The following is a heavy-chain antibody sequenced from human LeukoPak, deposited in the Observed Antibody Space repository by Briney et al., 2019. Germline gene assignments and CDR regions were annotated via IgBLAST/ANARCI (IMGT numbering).Heavy chain of an antibody. J-gene: IGHJ6*03. V-gene: IGHV4-31*03. Sequence: PSETLSLTCTVSGGSISSGGYYWSWLRQHPGKGLEWIGYIYYSGSTYYNPSLKSRVTISVDPSKNQFSLKLSSVTAADTAVYYCARDGGQLAAMDVWGKGTTVTVSS. CDR2: IYYSGST. CDR3: ARDGGQLAAMDV. CDR1: GGSISSGGYY. D-gene: IGHD6-6*01.